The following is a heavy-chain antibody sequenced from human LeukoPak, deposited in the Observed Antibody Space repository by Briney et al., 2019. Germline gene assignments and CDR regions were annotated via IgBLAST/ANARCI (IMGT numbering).Heavy chain of an antibody. CDR1: GGSFSGYY. CDR2: INHSGST. D-gene: IGHD6-19*01. V-gene: IGHV4-34*01. Sequence: PSETLSLTCAVYGGSFSGYYWSWIRQPPGKGLEWIGEINHSGSTNYNPSLKSRVTISVDTSKNQFSLKLSSVTAADTAVYYCARDGSYSSGWHWFDPWGQGTLVTVSS. CDR3: ARDGSYSSGWHWFDP. J-gene: IGHJ5*02.